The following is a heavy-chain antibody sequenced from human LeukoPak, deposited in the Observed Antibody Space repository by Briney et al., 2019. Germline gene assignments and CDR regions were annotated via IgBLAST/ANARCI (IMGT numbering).Heavy chain of an antibody. Sequence: SETLSLTCTVSGGSISSSSYYWGWIRQPPGKGLEWIGSIYYSGRTHYNPSLKSRVTMSVDTSKNQFSLKLSSVTAADTAVYYCARLTVPLRFDPWGQGTLVTVSS. CDR3: ARLTVPLRFDP. CDR2: IYYSGRT. D-gene: IGHD2-2*01. CDR1: GGSISSSSYY. V-gene: IGHV4-39*07. J-gene: IGHJ5*02.